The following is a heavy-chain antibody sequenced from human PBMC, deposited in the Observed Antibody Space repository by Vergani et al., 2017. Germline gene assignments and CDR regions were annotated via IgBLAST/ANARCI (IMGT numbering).Heavy chain of an antibody. CDR2: ISYDGSNK. D-gene: IGHD2-2*02. J-gene: IGHJ6*03. Sequence: VQLVESGGGLVQPGGSLRLSCAASGFTFSSYGMHWVRQAPGKGLEWVAVISYDGSNKYYADSVKGRFTISRDNSKNTLYLQMNSLRAQDTAVYYCAKDSVDIVVVPAAIRGDYYYYMDVWGKGTTVTVSS. CDR1: GFTFSSYG. V-gene: IGHV3-30*18. CDR3: AKDSVDIVVVPAAIRGDYYYYMDV.